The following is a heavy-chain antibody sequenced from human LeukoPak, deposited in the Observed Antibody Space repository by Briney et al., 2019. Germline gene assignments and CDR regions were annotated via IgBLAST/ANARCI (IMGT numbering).Heavy chain of an antibody. Sequence: PGGSLRLSCAASGFTFSNYAMSWVRQAPGKGLEWVSGISGNGATTYYADSLEGRFTISRDNSKNTLYLQMNSLRAEDTAVYYCAKRSLGFSTSSREYYFHNWGQGTLVTVSS. CDR3: AKRSLGFSTSSREYYFHN. V-gene: IGHV3-23*01. CDR1: GFTFSNYA. J-gene: IGHJ4*02. CDR2: ISGNGATT. D-gene: IGHD2-2*01.